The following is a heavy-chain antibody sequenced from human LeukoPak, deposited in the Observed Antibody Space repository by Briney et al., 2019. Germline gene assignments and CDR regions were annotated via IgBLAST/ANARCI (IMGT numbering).Heavy chain of an antibody. CDR3: ARGGYYAASDI. Sequence: GGSLRLSCAASGLTFSSHAMHWVRQAPGKGLEYVSAIVSNGGNTYYADSVRGGFTISRDNSKDTVYLQMGSLRPEDTAVYYCARGGYYAASDIWGQGALVTVSS. J-gene: IGHJ4*02. CDR1: GLTFSSHA. CDR2: IVSNGGNT. D-gene: IGHD3-3*01. V-gene: IGHV3-64*02.